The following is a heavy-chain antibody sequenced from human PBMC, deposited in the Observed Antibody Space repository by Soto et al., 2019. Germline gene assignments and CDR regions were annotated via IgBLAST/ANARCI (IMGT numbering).Heavy chain of an antibody. CDR2: IIPIFGTA. V-gene: IGHV1-69*06. CDR3: ARSVRRGYRSLNGMDV. D-gene: IGHD5-18*01. J-gene: IGHJ6*02. Sequence: QVQLVQSGAEVKKPGSSVKVSCKASGGTFSSYAISWVRQAPGQGLEWMGGIIPIFGTANYAQKFQGKVMITADKSTSTAYMELSSLRSEDTAVYYCARSVRRGYRSLNGMDVWGQGTTVTVSS. CDR1: GGTFSSYA.